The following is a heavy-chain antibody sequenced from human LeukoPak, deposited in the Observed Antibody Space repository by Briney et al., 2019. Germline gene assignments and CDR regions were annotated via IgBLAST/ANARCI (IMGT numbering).Heavy chain of an antibody. J-gene: IGHJ1*01. CDR3: ARGLGSYGYWYFQH. D-gene: IGHD5-18*01. CDR2: INHSGST. V-gene: IGHV4-34*01. Sequence: SETLSLTCAAYGGSFSGYYWSWIRQPPGKGLEWIGEINHSGSTNYNPSLKSRVTISVDTSKNQFSLKLSSVTAADTAVYYCARGLGSYGYWYFQHWGQGTLVTVSS. CDR1: GGSFSGYY.